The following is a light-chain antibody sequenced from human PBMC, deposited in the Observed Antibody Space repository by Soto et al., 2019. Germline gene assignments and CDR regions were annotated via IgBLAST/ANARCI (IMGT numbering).Light chain of an antibody. CDR2: EVS. Sequence: QSVLTQPASVSGSPGQSITISCTGSSSDIGAYNYVSWFQQYPGKAPKLIISEVSNRPSGVSNRFSGSKSGTAASLTISGPQTEDGAVFFCFSFTPEWPHFFGTGTK. CDR3: FSFTPEWPHF. V-gene: IGLV2-14*01. CDR1: SSDIGAYNY. J-gene: IGLJ1*01.